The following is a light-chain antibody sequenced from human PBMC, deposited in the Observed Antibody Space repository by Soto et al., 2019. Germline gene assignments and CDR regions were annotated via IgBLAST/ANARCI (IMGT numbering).Light chain of an antibody. CDR3: QQRANWPPVT. V-gene: IGKV3-11*01. Sequence: EIVLTQSPATLSLSPGERATLSCRASQNVSDYLAWYQQKPGQAPRLLIYDASNRATGIPARFSGSGSGTDFSLTISSLESEDFAIYYCQQRANWPPVTFGQGTRLEIK. CDR1: QNVSDY. J-gene: IGKJ5*01. CDR2: DAS.